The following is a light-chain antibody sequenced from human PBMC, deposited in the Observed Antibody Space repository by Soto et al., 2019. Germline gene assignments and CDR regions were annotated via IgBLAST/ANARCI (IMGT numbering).Light chain of an antibody. CDR3: QHYNSYSEA. CDR1: KPSGSW. V-gene: IGKV1-5*03. J-gene: IGKJ1*01. Sequence: DIQMAQSPSTLSASVGDRVTATCRPTKPSGSWLAWYQQKPGRAPKLLIYKASSLQSGVPSRFSGSGSGTDFTLTISSLQPDDFATYYCQHYNSYSEAFGQGTKVDIK. CDR2: KAS.